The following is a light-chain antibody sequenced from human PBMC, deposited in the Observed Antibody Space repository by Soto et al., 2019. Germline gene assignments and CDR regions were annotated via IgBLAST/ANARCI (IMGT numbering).Light chain of an antibody. CDR2: RNN. Sequence: QAVVTQPPSASGTPGQRVTISCSGSSSNIGSNYVYWYQQLPGTAPKLLIYRNNQRPSGVPDRFSGSKSGTSASLAISGLRSEDEGDYYCAAWDDSLSGLFGTGTKLTVL. CDR3: AAWDDSLSGL. J-gene: IGLJ1*01. V-gene: IGLV1-47*01. CDR1: SSNIGSNY.